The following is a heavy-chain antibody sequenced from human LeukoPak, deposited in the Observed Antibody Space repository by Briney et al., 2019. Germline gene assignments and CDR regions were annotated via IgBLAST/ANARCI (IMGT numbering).Heavy chain of an antibody. D-gene: IGHD4-23*01. V-gene: IGHV4-30-2*01. Sequence: LRLSCAASGFTFSSYSMNWVRQAPGKGLEWIGYIYHSGSTYYNPSLKSRVTISVDRSKNQFSLKLSSVTAADTAVYYCARGGWQHFDYWGQGTLVTVSS. CDR3: ARGGWQHFDY. CDR2: IYHSGST. CDR1: GFTFSSYS. J-gene: IGHJ4*02.